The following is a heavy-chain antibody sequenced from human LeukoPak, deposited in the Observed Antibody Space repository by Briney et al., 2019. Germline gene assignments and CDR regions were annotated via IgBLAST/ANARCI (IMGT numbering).Heavy chain of an antibody. CDR2: ISTDGRTT. Sequence: GGSLRLSCAASGFTFSNYWMYWVRHVPGKGLVWVSRISTDGRTTAYADSVKGRFTISRDNANNTLYMQMNSLRAEDTAIYYCVSYNWGYETDFWGQGTLVTVSS. D-gene: IGHD3-16*01. CDR1: GFTFSNYW. CDR3: VSYNWGYETDF. J-gene: IGHJ4*02. V-gene: IGHV3-74*03.